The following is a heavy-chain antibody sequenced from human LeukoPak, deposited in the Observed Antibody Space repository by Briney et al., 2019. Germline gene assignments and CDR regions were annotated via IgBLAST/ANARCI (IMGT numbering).Heavy chain of an antibody. V-gene: IGHV3-23*01. D-gene: IGHD3-10*01. CDR2: ISGSGGST. J-gene: IGHJ6*03. CDR3: AKDPYYGSGTTYYYYMDV. CDR1: GFTFSSYA. Sequence: PGGSLRLSCAASGFTFSSYAMSWVRQAPGKGLEWVSAISGSGGSTYYADSVKGRFIISRDNSKNTLYLQMNSLRAEDTAVYYCAKDPYYGSGTTYYYYMDVWGKGTTVTVSS.